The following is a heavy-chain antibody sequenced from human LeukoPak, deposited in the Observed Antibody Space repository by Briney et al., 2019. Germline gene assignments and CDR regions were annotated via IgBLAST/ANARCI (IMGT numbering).Heavy chain of an antibody. CDR3: AKQMWYYYDSSGYYYQYYFDY. Sequence: GGSLRLSCAASGFTFSSYGMSWVRQAPGKGLEWVSAISGSGGSTYYADSVKGRSTISRDNSKNTLYLQMNSLRAEDTAVYYCAKQMWYYYDSSGYYYQYYFDYWGQGTLVTVSS. V-gene: IGHV3-23*01. J-gene: IGHJ4*02. CDR2: ISGSGGST. D-gene: IGHD3-22*01. CDR1: GFTFSSYG.